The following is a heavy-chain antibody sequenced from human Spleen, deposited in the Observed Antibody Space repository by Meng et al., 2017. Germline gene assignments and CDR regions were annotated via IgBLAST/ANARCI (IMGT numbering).Heavy chain of an antibody. CDR1: GYTFTAYY. CDR3: ARDENISLGKLFGDY. V-gene: IGHV1-18*04. J-gene: IGHJ4*02. CDR2: ISAYNGNT. D-gene: IGHD2-21*01. Sequence: ASVKVSCKSSGYTFTAYYIHWVRQAPGQGLEWMGWISAYNGNTNYAQKLQGRVTMTTDTSTSTAYMELRSLRSDDTAVYYCARDENISLGKLFGDYWGQGTLVTVSS.